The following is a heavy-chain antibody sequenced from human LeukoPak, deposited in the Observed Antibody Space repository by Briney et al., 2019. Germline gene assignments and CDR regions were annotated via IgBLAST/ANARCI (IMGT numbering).Heavy chain of an antibody. CDR1: GYTFTSYG. V-gene: IGHV1-18*01. CDR2: ISAYNGNT. D-gene: IGHD1-14*01. J-gene: IGHJ6*02. CDR3: ARDQTTYGMDV. Sequence: ASVKVSCKASGYTFTSYGISWVRQAPGQGLEWMGWISAYNGNTNYAQKLQGRVTMTTDTSTGTVYMELRSLRSDDTAVYYCARDQTTYGMDVWGQGTTVTVSS.